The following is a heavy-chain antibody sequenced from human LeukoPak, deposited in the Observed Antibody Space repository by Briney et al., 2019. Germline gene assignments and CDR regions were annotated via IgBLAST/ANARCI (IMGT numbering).Heavy chain of an antibody. CDR3: VRGALRDCSYTSCTRGNWFDP. V-gene: IGHV3-74*01. CDR1: GFTFSSHW. D-gene: IGHD2-2*01. CDR2: INDDGSAT. Sequence: GGALRLSCAASGFTFSSHWMHWVRHAPEKGLVGVSHINDDGSATYYAASVKGRFTISRDNARNTLYLQMHSLTAEDTGVYYCVRGALRDCSYTSCTRGNWFDPWGQGTLVTVSS. J-gene: IGHJ5*02.